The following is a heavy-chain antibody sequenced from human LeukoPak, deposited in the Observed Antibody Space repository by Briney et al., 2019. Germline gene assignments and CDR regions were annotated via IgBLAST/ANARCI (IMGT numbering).Heavy chain of an antibody. CDR2: ISAYNGNT. J-gene: IGHJ5*02. CDR3: ARSGRITIFGVVNWFDP. D-gene: IGHD3-3*01. V-gene: IGHV1-18*01. Sequence: GASVKVSCKASGYTFTSNGISWVRQAPGQGLEWMGWISAYNGNTNYEQKLQGRVTMTTDTSTSTAYMELRSLRSDDTAVYYCARSGRITIFGVVNWFDPWGQGTLVTVSS. CDR1: GYTFTSNG.